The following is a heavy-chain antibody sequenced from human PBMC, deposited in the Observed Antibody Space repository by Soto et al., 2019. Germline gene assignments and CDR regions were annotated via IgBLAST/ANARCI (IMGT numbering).Heavy chain of an antibody. Sequence: GGSLRLSCAASGFTFSSSAMSWVRQAPGKGLEWVSGISGSRGSTYYADSVKGRFTISRDNSKNTLYLQMNSLRAEDTAVYYCAKDTAMVLYYFDYWGQGTLVTVSS. D-gene: IGHD5-18*01. CDR3: AKDTAMVLYYFDY. V-gene: IGHV3-23*01. CDR1: GFTFSSSA. CDR2: ISGSRGST. J-gene: IGHJ4*02.